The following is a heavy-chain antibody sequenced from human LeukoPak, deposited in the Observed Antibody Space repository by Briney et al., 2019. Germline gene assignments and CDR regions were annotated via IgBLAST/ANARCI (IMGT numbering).Heavy chain of an antibody. CDR2: INPNSGGT. CDR1: GYTFTGYY. V-gene: IGHV1-2*02. D-gene: IGHD6-19*01. J-gene: IGHJ4*02. CDR3: ARDVSIAVAASDY. Sequence: ASVKVSCKASGYTFTGYYMHWVRQAPGQGLEWMGWINPNSGGTNYAQKFQGRVTMTRDTSISTAYMELSRLRSDGTAVYYCARDVSIAVAASDYWGQGTLVTVSS.